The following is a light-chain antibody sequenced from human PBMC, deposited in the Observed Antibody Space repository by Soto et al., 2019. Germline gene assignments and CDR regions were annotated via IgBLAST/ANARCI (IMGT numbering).Light chain of an antibody. CDR1: QSVRSN. V-gene: IGKV3-20*01. CDR3: QQYSSSPIT. Sequence: IVLTQSPGTLSLSPGETATLSCRASQSVRSNLAWYQQKPGQAPRLIIYGASSRATGIPDRFSGGGSGTDFSLTISRLDPEDFAVYYCQQYSSSPITFGQGTRLEIK. CDR2: GAS. J-gene: IGKJ5*01.